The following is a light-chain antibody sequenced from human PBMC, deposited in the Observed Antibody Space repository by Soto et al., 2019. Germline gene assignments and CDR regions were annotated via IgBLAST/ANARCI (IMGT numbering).Light chain of an antibody. CDR1: SSTVGGFNV. J-gene: IGLJ1*01. V-gene: IGLV2-23*01. CDR2: EGI. CDR3: CSYITTNSRV. Sequence: QSVLTQPASVSGSPGQSITISCTGTSSTVGGFNVVSWYQQHPGKAPKVIIYEGIKRPSGVSNRFSGSNSGSTASLTISGLQAEDEADYYCCSYITTNSRVFGTGTKVTVL.